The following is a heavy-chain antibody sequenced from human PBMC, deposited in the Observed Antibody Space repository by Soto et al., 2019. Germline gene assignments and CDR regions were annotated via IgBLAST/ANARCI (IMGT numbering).Heavy chain of an antibody. V-gene: IGHV4-4*02. CDR2: IYHSGST. Sequence: QMQLQESGPGLVKPSGTLSLTCGVSGGSISSSKWWTWVRQPPGKGPEWIGEIYHSGSTNYNPSPTSRITISLDKSNNQFALTRASVTAADTAGYYCASQDYSCSTDAAFLVNGDFDLWGRGILVTVSS. D-gene: IGHD6-6*01. CDR3: ASQDYSCSTDAAFLVNGDFDL. J-gene: IGHJ2*01. CDR1: GGSISSSKW.